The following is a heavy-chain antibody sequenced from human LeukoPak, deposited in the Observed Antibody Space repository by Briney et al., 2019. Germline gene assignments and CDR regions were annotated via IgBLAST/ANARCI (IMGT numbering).Heavy chain of an antibody. Sequence: GGSLRLSCAASGFTFSSYSMNWVRQAPGKGLEWVSSISSSSSYIYYADSVKGRFTISRDNAKNSLYLQMNSLRAEDTAMYYCARGITGTRLFDYWGQGTLVTVSS. CDR3: ARGITGTRLFDY. V-gene: IGHV3-21*01. D-gene: IGHD1-7*01. CDR1: GFTFSSYS. J-gene: IGHJ4*02. CDR2: ISSSSSYI.